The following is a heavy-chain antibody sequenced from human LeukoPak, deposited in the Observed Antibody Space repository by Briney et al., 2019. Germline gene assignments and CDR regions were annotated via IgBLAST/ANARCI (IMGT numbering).Heavy chain of an antibody. D-gene: IGHD6-13*01. CDR2: IIPIFGTA. V-gene: IGHV1-69*05. CDR1: GGTFSSYA. Sequence: SVKVSCKASGGTFSSYAISWVRQAPGQGLELMGGIIPIFGTANYAQKFQGRVTITTDESTSTAYMELSSLRSEDTAVYYCARVPLAAAGTVWFDPWGQGTLVTVSS. CDR3: ARVPLAAAGTVWFDP. J-gene: IGHJ5*02.